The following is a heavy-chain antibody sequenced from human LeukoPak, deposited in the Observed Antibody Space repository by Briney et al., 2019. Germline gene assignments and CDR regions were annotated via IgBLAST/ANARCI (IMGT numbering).Heavy chain of an antibody. J-gene: IGHJ3*02. CDR3: ARDTEHFLSKDAFDI. V-gene: IGHV1-69*05. D-gene: IGHD1-14*01. Sequence: SVKVSCKASVGTFSSYAISWVRHAPGQGLEWMGGIIPIFGTANYAQKFQGRVTMTTDTSTSTAYMALRSLRSDDTAVYYCARDTEHFLSKDAFDIWGQGTMVTVSS. CDR1: VGTFSSYA. CDR2: IIPIFGTA.